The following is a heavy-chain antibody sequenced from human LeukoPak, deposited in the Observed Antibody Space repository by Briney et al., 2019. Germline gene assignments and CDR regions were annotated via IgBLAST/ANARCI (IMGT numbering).Heavy chain of an antibody. Sequence: GESLKISCQGSGYSFTSYWIGWVRQMPGKGLEWMGIIYPGDSDTRYSPSFQGQVTISADKSISTAYLQWSSLKASDTAMYYCARLRVYSSSWSPFDYWGQGTLVTVSS. CDR3: ARLRVYSSSWSPFDY. CDR2: IYPGDSDT. D-gene: IGHD6-13*01. CDR1: GYSFTSYW. J-gene: IGHJ4*02. V-gene: IGHV5-51*01.